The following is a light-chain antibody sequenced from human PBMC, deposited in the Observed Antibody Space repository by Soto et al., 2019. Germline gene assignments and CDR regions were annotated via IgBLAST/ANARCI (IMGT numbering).Light chain of an antibody. Sequence: EIALTQSPGTLSLSPGERATLSCRASESVTDYLAWYQQKPGQAPRLLVYDVSNRATGIPARFSGGGSGTDFTLTISNVEPEDFAVYYCQQRSDWPWTFGQGTKVDIK. J-gene: IGKJ1*01. CDR1: ESVTDY. V-gene: IGKV3-11*01. CDR3: QQRSDWPWT. CDR2: DVS.